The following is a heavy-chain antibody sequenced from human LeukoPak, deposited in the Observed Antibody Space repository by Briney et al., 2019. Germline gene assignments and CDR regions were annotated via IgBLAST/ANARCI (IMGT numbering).Heavy chain of an antibody. CDR2: ISGSGGST. CDR3: AKDLIYFDY. V-gene: IGHV3-23*01. Sequence: KTGGSLRLSCAASGFTFSSYAMSWARQAPGKGLEWVSAISGSGGSTYYADSVKGRFTISRDNSKNTLYLQMNSLRAEDTAVYYCAKDLIYFDYWGQGTLVTVSS. CDR1: GFTFSSYA. D-gene: IGHD3-16*01. J-gene: IGHJ4*02.